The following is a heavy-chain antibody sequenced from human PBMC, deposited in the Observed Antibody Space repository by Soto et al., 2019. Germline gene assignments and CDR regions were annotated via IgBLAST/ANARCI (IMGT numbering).Heavy chain of an antibody. CDR2: ISAYSGNT. CDR3: ATDRSSSHY. Sequence: QVQLVQSGPEVKKPGASVKVSCKASGYTFRKNDISWVRQAPGQGLEWMGWISAYSGNTDYAQKLQGRVTMTTDTSTSTAYMELRSLISDDTAVYYCATDRSSSHYWGQGTLVTVSS. D-gene: IGHD6-13*01. V-gene: IGHV1-18*01. CDR1: GYTFRKND. J-gene: IGHJ4*02.